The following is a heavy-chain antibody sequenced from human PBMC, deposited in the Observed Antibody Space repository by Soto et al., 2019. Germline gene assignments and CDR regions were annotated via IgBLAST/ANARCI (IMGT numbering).Heavy chain of an antibody. CDR1: GGSISSRRNY. Sequence: QLQLQESGPGLVKPSETLSLTCTVSGGSISSRRNYWGWIRQPPGKGLEWIGTIFYSGSTYYNPSLKSRVTISVDTSKNQFSLKLSSVTAAETAEYYCASSEFHWGQGTLVTVSS. D-gene: IGHD2-21*01. CDR2: IFYSGST. J-gene: IGHJ4*02. CDR3: ASSEFH. V-gene: IGHV4-39*01.